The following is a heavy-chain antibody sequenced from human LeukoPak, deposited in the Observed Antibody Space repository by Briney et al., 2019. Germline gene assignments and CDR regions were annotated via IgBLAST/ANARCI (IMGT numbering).Heavy chain of an antibody. CDR3: ARGIAVTGTLFDY. J-gene: IGHJ4*02. CDR1: GYTFTGYY. V-gene: IGHV1-2*02. Sequence: ASVKVSCKASGYTFTGYYIHWVRQAPGQGLEWMGWINPNSGGTKYAQRFQGRVTMTRDTSISTAYMELSSLRSDDSAVYFCARGIAVTGTLFDYWGQGTLVTVSS. D-gene: IGHD6-19*01. CDR2: INPNSGGT.